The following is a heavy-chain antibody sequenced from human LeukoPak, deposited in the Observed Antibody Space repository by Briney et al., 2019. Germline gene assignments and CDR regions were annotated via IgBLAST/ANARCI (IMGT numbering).Heavy chain of an antibody. J-gene: IGHJ4*02. V-gene: IGHV3-48*01. CDR1: GFTFSSYE. CDR2: ISSSSSTI. D-gene: IGHD2-21*02. CDR3: VATAILDY. Sequence: GSLRLSCAASGFTFSSYEMNWVRQAPGKGLEWVSYISSSSSTIYYADSVQGRFTISRDNAKNSLYLQMNSLRAEDTAVYYCVATAILDYWGQGTLVTVSS.